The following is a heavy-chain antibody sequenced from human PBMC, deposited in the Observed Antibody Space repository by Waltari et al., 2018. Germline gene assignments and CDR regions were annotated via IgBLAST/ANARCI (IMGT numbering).Heavy chain of an antibody. CDR1: GFPVSSNY. Sequence: EVQLVESGGGLIQPGGSLRLSCAASGFPVSSNYMSWVRQAPGKGLEGVSVIYSGGSTYYADTVKGRFTIARDNSKNTLYLQMNSLRAEDTAVYYCARVSTMIDSSGYYPYYYYGMDVWGQGTTVTVSS. CDR3: ARVSTMIDSSGYYPYYYYGMDV. CDR2: IYSGGST. J-gene: IGHJ6*02. D-gene: IGHD3-22*01. V-gene: IGHV3-53*01.